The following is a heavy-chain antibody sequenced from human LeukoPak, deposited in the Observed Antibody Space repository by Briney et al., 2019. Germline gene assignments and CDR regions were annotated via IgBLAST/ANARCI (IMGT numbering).Heavy chain of an antibody. J-gene: IGHJ5*02. Sequence: GGSLRLSCAASGFTFNTYTMNWVRQAPGKGLEWVSSITASSTAIYSADSVKGRFTISRDNAKNSLYLQMNSLRAEDTALYYCARDPTKRIAARPTAFDPWGQGTLVTVSS. V-gene: IGHV3-21*04. CDR1: GFTFNTYT. CDR3: ARDPTKRIAARPTAFDP. D-gene: IGHD6-6*01. CDR2: ITASSTAI.